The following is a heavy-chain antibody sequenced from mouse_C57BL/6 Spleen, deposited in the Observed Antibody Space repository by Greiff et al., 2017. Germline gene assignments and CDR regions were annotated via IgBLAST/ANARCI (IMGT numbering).Heavy chain of an antibody. CDR2: IYPGDGDT. Sequence: QVQLKQSGAELVNPGASVKISCKASGYAFSSYWMNWVKQRPGKGLEWIGQIYPGDGDTNYNGKFKGKATLTADKSSSTAYMQLSSLTSEDSAVYFCARGPITTVVGYFDVWGTGTTVTVSS. D-gene: IGHD1-1*01. J-gene: IGHJ1*03. V-gene: IGHV1-80*01. CDR1: GYAFSSYW. CDR3: ARGPITTVVGYFDV.